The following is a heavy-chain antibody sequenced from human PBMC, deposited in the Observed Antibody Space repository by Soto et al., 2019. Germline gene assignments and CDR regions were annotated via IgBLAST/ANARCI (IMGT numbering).Heavy chain of an antibody. CDR1: GGSISSYY. V-gene: IGHV4-59*08. CDR2: IYYSGST. D-gene: IGHD3-3*01. J-gene: IGHJ6*03. Sequence: SETLSLTCTVSGGSISSYYWSWIRQPPGKGLEWIGYIYYSGSTNYNPSLKSRVNISVDTSKNQFSLKLSSVTAADTAVYYCGRANYSELRFFLFYYSYSDVGGKGTTVPVPS. CDR3: GRANYSELRFFLFYYSYSDV.